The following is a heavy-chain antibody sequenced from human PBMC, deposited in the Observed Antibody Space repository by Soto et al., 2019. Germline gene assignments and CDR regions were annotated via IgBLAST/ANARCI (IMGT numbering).Heavy chain of an antibody. CDR2: ISENGDST. CDR1: GFIFSDHA. D-gene: IGHD1-1*01. V-gene: IGHV3-23*01. Sequence: EVQLLESGGGLIQPGGSLKISCAASGFIFSDHAMSWVRQAPGKGLEWVSAISENGDSTYYADSVKGRFTISRDNSKNTLFLQMNSLRAEDTAKYYCAKEERGHFKSFDPWGQGTLVNVSS. CDR3: AKEERGHFKSFDP. J-gene: IGHJ5*02.